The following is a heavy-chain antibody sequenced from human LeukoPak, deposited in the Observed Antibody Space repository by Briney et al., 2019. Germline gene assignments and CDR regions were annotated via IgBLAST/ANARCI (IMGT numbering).Heavy chain of an antibody. Sequence: GGSLRLSCAASGITFGNNWMHWVRQGPGKGLVWISRINSDGGGAIYADSVKGRFTVSRDNAKNTLYLQMNSLRAEDTAVYYCVRDVPHNWFDTWAREPWSPSPQ. V-gene: IGHV3-74*01. CDR2: INSDGGGA. CDR3: VRDVPHNWFDT. CDR1: GITFGNNW. J-gene: IGHJ5*02.